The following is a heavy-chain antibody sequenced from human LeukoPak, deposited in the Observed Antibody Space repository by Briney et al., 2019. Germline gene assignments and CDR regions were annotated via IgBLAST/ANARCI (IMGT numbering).Heavy chain of an antibody. D-gene: IGHD3-22*01. J-gene: IGHJ5*02. CDR3: ARGPYYYDSSGYWNWFDP. V-gene: IGHV3-7*01. CDR1: GFTFSSYW. CDR2: IKQDGSEK. Sequence: QPGGSLRLSCAASGFTFSSYWMSWVRQAPGKGLEWVVNIKQDGSEKYYVDSVKGRFTISRDNAKNSLYLQMNSLRAEDTAVYYCARGPYYYDSSGYWNWFDPWGQGTLVTVSS.